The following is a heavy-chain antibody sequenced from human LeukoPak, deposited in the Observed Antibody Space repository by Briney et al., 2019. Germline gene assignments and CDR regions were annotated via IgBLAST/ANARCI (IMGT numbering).Heavy chain of an antibody. Sequence: GGSLRLSCATSGFNFDRYTIHWVRQAPGKGLEWVSLAGWAGGTTYYSDSVRGRFTISRDSGKNSVYLQMNSLTTDDTAFYFCAKELDTMFFDFWGQGALVTVSS. CDR3: AKELDTMFFDF. CDR2: AGWAGGTT. J-gene: IGHJ4*02. CDR1: GFNFDRYT. V-gene: IGHV3-43*01. D-gene: IGHD5-18*01.